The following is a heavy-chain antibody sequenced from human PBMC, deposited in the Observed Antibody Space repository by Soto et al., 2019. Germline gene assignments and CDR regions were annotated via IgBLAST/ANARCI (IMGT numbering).Heavy chain of an antibody. CDR3: ARLEMGELRIDH. J-gene: IGHJ4*02. D-gene: IGHD3-16*01. CDR1: GGSISSYY. CDR2: IYYSGST. Sequence: SETLSLTCTVSGGSISSYYWSWIRQPPGKGLEWIGYIYYSGSTNYNPSLKSRVTISVDTSKNQFSLKLSSVTAADTAVYYCARLEMGELRIDHWGQGIQVTVSS. V-gene: IGHV4-59*01.